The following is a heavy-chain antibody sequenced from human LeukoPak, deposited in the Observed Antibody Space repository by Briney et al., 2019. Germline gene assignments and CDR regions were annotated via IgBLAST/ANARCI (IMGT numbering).Heavy chain of an antibody. D-gene: IGHD1-26*01. Sequence: SETLSLTCTVSGGSIRSYYWSWIRQPAGKGLEWIGRIYTSGSTNYNPSLKSRVTMSVDTSKNQFSLKLSSVTAADTAVYYCARDADRAGAYGMDVWGQGTTVTVSS. V-gene: IGHV4-4*07. CDR2: IYTSGST. J-gene: IGHJ6*02. CDR3: ARDADRAGAYGMDV. CDR1: GGSIRSYY.